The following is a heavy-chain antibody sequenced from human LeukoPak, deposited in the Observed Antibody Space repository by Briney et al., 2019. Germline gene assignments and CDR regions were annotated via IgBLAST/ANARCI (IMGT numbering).Heavy chain of an antibody. V-gene: IGHV3-30*02. CDR3: AKEVELLSFDDAFDI. D-gene: IGHD1-7*01. Sequence: GGSLRLSCAASGFTFDDYGMSWVRQAPGKGLEWVAFIRYDGSNKYYADSVKGRFTISRDNSKNTLYLQMNSLRAEDMALYYCAKEVELLSFDDAFDIWGQGTMVTVSS. CDR1: GFTFDDYG. CDR2: IRYDGSNK. J-gene: IGHJ3*02.